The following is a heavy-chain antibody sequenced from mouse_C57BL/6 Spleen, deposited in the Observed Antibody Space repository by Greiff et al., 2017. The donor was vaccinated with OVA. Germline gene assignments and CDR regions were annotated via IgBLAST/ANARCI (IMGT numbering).Heavy chain of an antibody. V-gene: IGHV1-69*01. CDR2: IDPSDSYT. J-gene: IGHJ2*01. CDR3: ARRLGAFDY. D-gene: IGHD3-3*01. CDR1: GYTFTSYW. Sequence: QVQLQQPGAELVMPGASVKLSCKASGYTFTSYWMHWVKQRPGQGLEWIGEIDPSDSYTNYNQKFKGKSTLTVDKSSSTAYMQLSSLTSEDSAVYYCARRLGAFDYWGQGTTLTVSS.